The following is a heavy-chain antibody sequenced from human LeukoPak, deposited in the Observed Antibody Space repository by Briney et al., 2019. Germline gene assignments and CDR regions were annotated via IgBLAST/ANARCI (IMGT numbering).Heavy chain of an antibody. CDR3: ARARGSGRNYYFDY. D-gene: IGHD3-10*01. V-gene: IGHV1-2*02. CDR1: GYTFTGYY. Sequence: GASVKVSCKASGYTFTGYYMHWVRQAPGQGLEWMGWINPNSGGTNYAQKFQGRVTMTRDTSISTAYMELSRLRSDDTAVYYCARARGSGRNYYFDYWGQGTLVTVSS. J-gene: IGHJ4*02. CDR2: INPNSGGT.